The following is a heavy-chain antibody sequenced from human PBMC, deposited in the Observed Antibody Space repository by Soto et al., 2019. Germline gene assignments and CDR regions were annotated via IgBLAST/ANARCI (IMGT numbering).Heavy chain of an antibody. CDR3: ARDGILVVPAAIPVYYYGMDV. J-gene: IGHJ6*02. D-gene: IGHD2-2*02. V-gene: IGHV4-38-2*02. CDR1: GYSISSGYY. Sequence: PSETLSLTCAVSGYSISSGYYWGWIRQPPGKGLEWIGSIYHSGSTYYNPSLKSRVTISVDTSKNQFSLKLSSVTAADTAVYYCARDGILVVPAAIPVYYYGMDVWGQGTTVTVSS. CDR2: IYHSGST.